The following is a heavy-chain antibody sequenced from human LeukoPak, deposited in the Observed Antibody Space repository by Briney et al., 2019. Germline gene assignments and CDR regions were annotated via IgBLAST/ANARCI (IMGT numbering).Heavy chain of an antibody. CDR1: GFTFSDYY. Sequence: GGSLRLFCAASGFTFSDYYMSWIRQSPGKGLEWVSYISSSGSTIYYADSVKGRFTISRDNAKNSLYLQMNSLRAEDTAVYYCARVIGYCSGGSCYRYYGMDVWGQGTTVTVSS. D-gene: IGHD2-15*01. J-gene: IGHJ6*02. CDR3: ARVIGYCSGGSCYRYYGMDV. V-gene: IGHV3-11*01. CDR2: ISSSGSTI.